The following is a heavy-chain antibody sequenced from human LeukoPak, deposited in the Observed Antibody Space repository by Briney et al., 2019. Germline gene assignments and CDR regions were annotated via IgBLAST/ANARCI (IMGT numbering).Heavy chain of an antibody. J-gene: IGHJ4*02. D-gene: IGHD3-16*01. V-gene: IGHV3-23*01. CDR2: ISGSGGST. Sequence: PGGSLRLSCAASGFTFSSYAMSWVRQAPGKGLEWVSAISGSGGSTYYADSVKGRFTISRDNSKNTLYLQMNSLRAEDTAVYYCAQYWLGGPIGYFDYWGQGTLVTVSS. CDR3: AQYWLGGPIGYFDY. CDR1: GFTFSSYA.